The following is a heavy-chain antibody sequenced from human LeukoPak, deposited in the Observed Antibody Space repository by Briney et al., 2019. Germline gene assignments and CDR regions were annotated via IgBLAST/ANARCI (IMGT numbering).Heavy chain of an antibody. D-gene: IGHD2-2*02. CDR3: ARQDCSSTSCYTDNYYYYGMDV. J-gene: IGHJ6*02. CDR2: IYPGDSDT. Sequence: GESLKISCKGSGYSFTSYRIGWVRQMPGKGLEWMGIIYPGDSDTRYSPSFQGQVTISADKSISTAYLQWSSLKASDTAMYYCARQDCSSTSCYTDNYYYYGMDVWGQGTTVTVSS. CDR1: GYSFTSYR. V-gene: IGHV5-51*01.